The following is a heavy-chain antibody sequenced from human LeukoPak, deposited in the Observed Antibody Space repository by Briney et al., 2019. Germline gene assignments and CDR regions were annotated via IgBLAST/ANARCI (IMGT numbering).Heavy chain of an antibody. CDR2: IKEDGSEK. D-gene: IGHD6-13*01. J-gene: IGHJ3*01. CDR1: GFIFSDYW. CDR3: ARAYSSNWYDAFDL. Sequence: PGGSLRLSCAASGFIFSDYWMSWVRQAPGKGLEWVANIKEDGSEKYYVGSVKGRFTISRDNAKNSLYLQMNRLRAEDTAIYYCARAYSSNWYDAFDLWGQGTMVTVSS. V-gene: IGHV3-7*01.